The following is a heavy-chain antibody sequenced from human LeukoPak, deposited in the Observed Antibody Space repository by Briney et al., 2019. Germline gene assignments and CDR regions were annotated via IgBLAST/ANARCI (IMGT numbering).Heavy chain of an antibody. CDR3: AREDTPGLPSRGGYYYMDV. CDR1: GGSFSGYY. V-gene: IGHV4-34*01. D-gene: IGHD5/OR15-5a*01. J-gene: IGHJ6*03. CDR2: INHSGST. Sequence: SETLSLTCAVYGGSFSGYYWSWIRQPPGKGLEWIGEINHSGSTNYNPSLKSRVTISVDTSKNQFSLKLSSVTAADTAVYYCAREDTPGLPSRGGYYYMDVWGKGTTVTVSS.